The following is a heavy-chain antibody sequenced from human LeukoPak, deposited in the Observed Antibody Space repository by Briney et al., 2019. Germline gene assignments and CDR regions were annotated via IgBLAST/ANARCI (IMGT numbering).Heavy chain of an antibody. J-gene: IGHJ4*02. CDR2: INPNSGGT. CDR3: ARLYCSGGSCHDY. D-gene: IGHD2-15*01. Sequence: ASVKVSCKASGYTFTGYYMHWVRQAPGQGLEWMGRINPNSGGTNYAQKFQGRVTMTRDTSISTAYTELSRLRSDDTAVYYCARLYCSGGSCHDYWGQGTLVTVSS. CDR1: GYTFTGYY. V-gene: IGHV1-2*06.